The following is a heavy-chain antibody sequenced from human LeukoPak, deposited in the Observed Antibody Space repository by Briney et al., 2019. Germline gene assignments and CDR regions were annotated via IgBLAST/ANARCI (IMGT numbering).Heavy chain of an antibody. CDR3: ARGGGAYCGGDCYSDLDY. D-gene: IGHD2-21*02. Sequence: ASVEVSCKASGYTFTSYGISWVRQAPGQGLEWMGWISAYNGNTNYAQKLQGRVTMTTDTSTSTAYMELRSLRSDDTAVYYCARGGGAYCGGDCYSDLDYWGQGTLVTVSS. J-gene: IGHJ4*02. V-gene: IGHV1-18*01. CDR2: ISAYNGNT. CDR1: GYTFTSYG.